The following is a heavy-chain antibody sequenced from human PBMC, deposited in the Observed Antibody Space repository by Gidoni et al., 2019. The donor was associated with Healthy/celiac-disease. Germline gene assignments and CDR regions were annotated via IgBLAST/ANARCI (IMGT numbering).Heavy chain of an antibody. CDR2: TYYRSKWYN. J-gene: IGHJ4*02. D-gene: IGHD3-22*01. Sequence: QVQLQQSGPGLVKPSQTLSLTCAISGDSVSSNSAAWNWIRQSPSRGLEWLGRTYYRSKWYNDYAVSVKSRITINPDTSKNQFSLQLNSVTPEDTAVYYCARDGTYYYDSSGYSYYFDYWGQGTLVTVSS. CDR3: ARDGTYYYDSSGYSYYFDY. CDR1: GDSVSSNSAA. V-gene: IGHV6-1*01.